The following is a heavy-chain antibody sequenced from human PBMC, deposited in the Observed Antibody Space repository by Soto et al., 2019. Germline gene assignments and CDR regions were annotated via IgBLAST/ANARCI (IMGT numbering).Heavy chain of an antibody. V-gene: IGHV4-30-4*01. Sequence: PSETLSLTCTVSGGSISSANYYWSWIRQPPGKGLEWIGYIYYGGSTYYNPSLRSRVTISLDTPKNQFSLRLRSVTAADMAVYYCATSEYSSLSVNRFDPCGQGALVTVSS. J-gene: IGHJ5*02. D-gene: IGHD6-6*01. CDR2: IYYGGST. CDR1: GGSISSANYY. CDR3: ATSEYSSLSVNRFDP.